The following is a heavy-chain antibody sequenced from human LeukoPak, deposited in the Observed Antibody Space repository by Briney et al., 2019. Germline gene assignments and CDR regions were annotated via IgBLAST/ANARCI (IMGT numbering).Heavy chain of an antibody. J-gene: IGHJ4*02. Sequence: PGGSLRLSCAASGFTFSSYSMNWVRQAPGKGLEWVSSISSSSSYIYYADSVKGRFTISRDNAKNSLYLQMNSLRAEDTAVYYCARRPHGGYYYDCSPLYFFDYWGQGTLVTVSA. D-gene: IGHD3-22*01. CDR2: ISSSSSYI. CDR3: ARRPHGGYYYDCSPLYFFDY. CDR1: GFTFSSYS. V-gene: IGHV3-21*01.